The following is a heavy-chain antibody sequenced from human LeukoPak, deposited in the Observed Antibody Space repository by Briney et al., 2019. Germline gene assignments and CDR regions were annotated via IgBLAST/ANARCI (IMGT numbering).Heavy chain of an antibody. CDR2: IYTSGST. CDR1: GGPISSGSYY. D-gene: IGHD4-17*01. CDR3: ASSDYGDNAFDI. Sequence: SQTLSLTCTVSGGPISSGSYYWSWIRQPAGKGLEWIGRIYTSGSTNYNPPLKSRVTISVDTSKNQFSLKLSSVTAADTAVYYCASSDYGDNAFDIWGQGTMVTVSS. J-gene: IGHJ3*02. V-gene: IGHV4-61*02.